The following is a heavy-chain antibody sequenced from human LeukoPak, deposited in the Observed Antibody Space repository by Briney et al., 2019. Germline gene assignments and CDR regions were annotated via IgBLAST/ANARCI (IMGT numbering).Heavy chain of an antibody. D-gene: IGHD3-16*01. Sequence: SETLSLTCTVSRGSIRSYYWSWIRQPAGKGPEWLGRIDSSGTTNYSPSLKSRVTISVDTSKSQFSLKLNSVSAADTAVYFCAGVGSWGLRDYFDYWGQGVLVTVSS. CDR3: AGVGSWGLRDYFDY. CDR2: IDSSGTT. CDR1: RGSIRSYY. V-gene: IGHV4-4*07. J-gene: IGHJ4*02.